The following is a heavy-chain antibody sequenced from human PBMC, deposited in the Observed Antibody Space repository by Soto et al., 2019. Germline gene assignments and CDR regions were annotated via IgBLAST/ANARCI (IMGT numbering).Heavy chain of an antibody. CDR1: GDTFTTYT. D-gene: IGHD3-16*01. CDR3: AREGEGIPAHRY. CDR2: IVPILGAG. Sequence: QVQLVQSGAEVKKPGSSVKVSCKASGDTFTTYTINWVRQAPGQGLEWMGGIVPILGAGNYAQKFQGRVTITADRSTTTASLDLSSLRSDDTAVYYCAREGEGIPAHRYWGQGTLVTVSS. J-gene: IGHJ4*02. V-gene: IGHV1-69*06.